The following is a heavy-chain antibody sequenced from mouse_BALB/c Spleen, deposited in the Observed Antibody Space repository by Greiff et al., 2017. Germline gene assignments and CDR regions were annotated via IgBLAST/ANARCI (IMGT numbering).Heavy chain of an antibody. CDR1: GYSITSDYA. CDR3: AREGSTKGWFAY. D-gene: IGHD1-3*01. J-gene: IGHJ3*01. V-gene: IGHV3-2*02. CDR2: ISYSGST. Sequence: VQLKESGPGLVKPSQSLSLTCTVTGYSITSDYAWNWIRQFPGNKLEWMGYISYSGSTSYNPSLKSRISITRDTSKNQFFLQLNSVTTEDTATYYCAREGSTKGWFAYWGQGTLVTVSA.